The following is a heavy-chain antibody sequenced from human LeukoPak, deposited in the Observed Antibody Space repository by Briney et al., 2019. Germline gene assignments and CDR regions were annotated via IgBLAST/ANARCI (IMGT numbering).Heavy chain of an antibody. Sequence: GGSLRLSCAASGFTFSNAWMSWVRQAPGKGLEWVGRIKSKTDGGTTDYAAPVKGRFTISRDDSKNTLYLQMNSLKTEDTAVYYCTTAPYSRDWYYYMDVWGKGTTVTVSS. CDR2: IKSKTDGGTT. V-gene: IGHV3-15*01. J-gene: IGHJ6*03. CDR1: GFTFSNAW. D-gene: IGHD6-19*01. CDR3: TTAPYSRDWYYYMDV.